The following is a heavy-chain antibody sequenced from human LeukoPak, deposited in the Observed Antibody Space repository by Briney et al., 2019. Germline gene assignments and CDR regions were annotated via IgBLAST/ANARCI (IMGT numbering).Heavy chain of an antibody. D-gene: IGHD6-13*01. Sequence: SVKVSCKASGGTFSSYAISWVRQAPGQGLEWMGGIIPIFGTANYAQKFQGRVTITADESTSTAYMELSSLRSEDTAVYYCARDLGEGYSRALDYGMDVWGQGTTVTVSS. CDR2: IIPIFGTA. CDR1: GGTFSSYA. CDR3: ARDLGEGYSRALDYGMDV. J-gene: IGHJ6*02. V-gene: IGHV1-69*13.